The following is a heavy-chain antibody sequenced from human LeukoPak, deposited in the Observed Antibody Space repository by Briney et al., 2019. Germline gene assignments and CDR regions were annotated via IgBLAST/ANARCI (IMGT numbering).Heavy chain of an antibody. CDR3: ARDLRGNSMFLDY. D-gene: IGHD3-10*02. Sequence: ASVKVSCKASGYTFTDDYIHWVRQAPGQGLEWMGWINPNSADTHYPQKFQGRVTLTSDTSISTAYMELSRLSPDDTAMYYCARDLRGNSMFLDYWGQGTVVTVSS. V-gene: IGHV1-2*02. J-gene: IGHJ4*02. CDR2: INPNSADT. CDR1: GYTFTDDY.